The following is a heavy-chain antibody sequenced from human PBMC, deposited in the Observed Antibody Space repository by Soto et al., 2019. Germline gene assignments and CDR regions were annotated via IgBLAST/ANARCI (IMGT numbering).Heavy chain of an antibody. Sequence: GGSLRLSCAASGFTFSSYGMHWVRQAPGKGLEWVAVISYDGSNKYYADSVKGRFTISRDNSKNTLYLQMNSLRAEDTAVYYCAKDKYSSGFYGMDVWGQGTTVTVSS. CDR2: ISYDGSNK. D-gene: IGHD6-19*01. CDR3: AKDKYSSGFYGMDV. CDR1: GFTFSSYG. V-gene: IGHV3-30*18. J-gene: IGHJ6*02.